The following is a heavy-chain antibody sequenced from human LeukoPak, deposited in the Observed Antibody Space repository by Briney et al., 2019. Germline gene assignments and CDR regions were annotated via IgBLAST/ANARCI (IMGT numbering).Heavy chain of an antibody. Sequence: GGSLRLSCAASGFTFSNAWMSWVRQAPGKGLEWVGRIKSKTDGGTTDYAAPVKGRFTISRDDSRNTLYLQMNSLKTEDTAVYYCTTEGYRDSSLDYWGQGTLVTVSS. CDR2: IKSKTDGGTT. CDR1: GFTFSNAW. V-gene: IGHV3-15*01. CDR3: TTEGYRDSSLDY. J-gene: IGHJ4*02. D-gene: IGHD5-18*01.